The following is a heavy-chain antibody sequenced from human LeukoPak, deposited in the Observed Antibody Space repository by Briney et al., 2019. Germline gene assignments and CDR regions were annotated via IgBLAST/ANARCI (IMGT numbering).Heavy chain of an antibody. V-gene: IGHV1-8*01. CDR3: ARGGRRYYDSNNTLNTDY. J-gene: IGHJ4*02. CDR1: GYTFTSYD. D-gene: IGHD3-22*01. Sequence: ASVKVSCKASGYTFTSYDINWVRQATGQGLEWMGWMNPNSGNTGHAQKFQGRVTMTRNTSISTAYMELSSLRSEDTAVYYCARGGRRYYDSNNTLNTDYWGQGTLVTVSS. CDR2: MNPNSGNT.